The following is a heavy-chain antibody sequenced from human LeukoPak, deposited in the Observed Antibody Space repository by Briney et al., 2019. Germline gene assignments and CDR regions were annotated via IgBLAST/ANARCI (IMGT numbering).Heavy chain of an antibody. V-gene: IGHV1-2*02. CDR1: GYTFTGYH. Sequence: GASVKVSCKASGYTFTGYHMHWVRQAPGQGLEWMGWINPSSGGTTYAQKFQGSVTMTRDTSINTAYTELSRLRSDDTAVYYCARDSKTRATVTTHAFDIWGQGTMVTVSS. J-gene: IGHJ3*02. D-gene: IGHD4-17*01. CDR2: INPSSGGT. CDR3: ARDSKTRATVTTHAFDI.